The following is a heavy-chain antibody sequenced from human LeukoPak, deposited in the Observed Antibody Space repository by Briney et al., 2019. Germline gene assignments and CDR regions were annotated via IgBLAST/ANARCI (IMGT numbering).Heavy chain of an antibody. V-gene: IGHV4-61*02. CDR3: ARVVTAISSWFDP. D-gene: IGHD2-21*02. Sequence: PSETLSLTCTVSGGSISSGSYYWSWIRQPAGKGLEWIGRIYTSGNTDYNPSLKSRVTISVDTSKNQFSLRLSSVTAADTAVYYCARVVTAISSWFDPWGQGTLVTVSS. CDR1: GGSISSGSYY. J-gene: IGHJ5*02. CDR2: IYTSGNT.